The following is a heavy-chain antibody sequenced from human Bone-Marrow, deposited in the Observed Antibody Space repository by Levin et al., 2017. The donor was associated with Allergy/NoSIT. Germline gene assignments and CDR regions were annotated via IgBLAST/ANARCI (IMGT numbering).Heavy chain of an antibody. Sequence: GESLKISCKASGYTFTRYAMHWVRQAPGQRLEWMGWIDAGNGNTKYSQKFQGRVTITRDTSASTAYMELSSLRSEDTAVYYCARDGDARIAAAGNDYWGQGTLVTVSS. D-gene: IGHD6-13*01. CDR1: GYTFTRYA. CDR2: IDAGNGNT. J-gene: IGHJ4*02. CDR3: ARDGDARIAAAGNDY. V-gene: IGHV1-3*01.